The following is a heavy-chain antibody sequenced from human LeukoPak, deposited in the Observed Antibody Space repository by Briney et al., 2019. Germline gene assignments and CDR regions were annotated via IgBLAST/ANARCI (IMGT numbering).Heavy chain of an antibody. D-gene: IGHD6-19*01. CDR1: GGSISSYY. CDR2: IYYSGST. J-gene: IGHJ3*02. Sequence: SETLSLTCTVSGGSISSYYWSWIRRPPGKGLEWIGYIYYSGSTNYNPSLKSRVTISVDTSKNQFSLKLSSVTAADTAVYYCARGYSSGWYPLGIWGQGTMVTVSS. CDR3: ARGYSSGWYPLGI. V-gene: IGHV4-59*01.